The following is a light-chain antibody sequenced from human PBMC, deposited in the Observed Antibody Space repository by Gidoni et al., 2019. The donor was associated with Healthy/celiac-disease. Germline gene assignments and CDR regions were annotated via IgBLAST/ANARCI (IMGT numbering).Light chain of an antibody. CDR1: SSDVGRYNY. CDR2: AVS. J-gene: IGLJ1*01. CDR3: CSYAGSYTYV. Sequence: QSALTQPRSVSGSPGQSVTISCTGTSSDVGRYNYVSWYQQHPGKAPKLMIYAVSNRPSGVPDRFSGSKSGNTASLTISGLQAEDEADYYCCSYAGSYTYVFGTGTKVTVL. V-gene: IGLV2-11*01.